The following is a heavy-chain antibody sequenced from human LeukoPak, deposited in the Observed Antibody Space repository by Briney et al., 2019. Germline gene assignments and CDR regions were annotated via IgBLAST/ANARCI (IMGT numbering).Heavy chain of an antibody. Sequence: PSETLSLTCAVYGGSFSGYYWSWIRQPPGKGLEWIGEINHSGSTNYNPSLKSRVTISVDTSKNQFSLKLSSVTAADTAVYYCASEFTSSGYYAPFDYWGQGTLVTVSS. CDR2: INHSGST. CDR1: GGSFSGYY. J-gene: IGHJ4*02. V-gene: IGHV4-34*01. CDR3: ASEFTSSGYYAPFDY. D-gene: IGHD3-22*01.